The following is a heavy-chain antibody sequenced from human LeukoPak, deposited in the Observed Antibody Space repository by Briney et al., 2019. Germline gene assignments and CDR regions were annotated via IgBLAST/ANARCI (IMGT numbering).Heavy chain of an antibody. V-gene: IGHV4-38-2*02. CDR3: ARDYYGSGSYYIPFDY. J-gene: IGHJ4*02. CDR2: VSHSGIT. CDR1: GFSISSDYY. D-gene: IGHD3-10*01. Sequence: KPSETLSLTCTVSGFSISSDYYWGWIRQPPGKGLEWLGSVSHSGITYYNSSLNSRVTISVDTSKNHFSLTVNSVTAADTAVYYCARDYYGSGSYYIPFDYWGQGTLVTVSS.